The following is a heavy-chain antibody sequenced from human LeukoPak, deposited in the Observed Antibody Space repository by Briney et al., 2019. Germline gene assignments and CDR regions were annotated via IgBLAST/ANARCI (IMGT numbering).Heavy chain of an antibody. V-gene: IGHV4-59*01. J-gene: IGHJ6*02. Sequence: SETLSLTCTVSGGSIRSYYWSWIRQPPGKGLEWIGYIYYSGSTNYNPSLKSRVTISVDTSKNQFSLKLSSVTAADTAVYYCARDRNSGYDLYYYYGMDAWGQGTTVTVSS. CDR1: GGSIRSYY. D-gene: IGHD5-12*01. CDR3: ARDRNSGYDLYYYYGMDA. CDR2: IYYSGST.